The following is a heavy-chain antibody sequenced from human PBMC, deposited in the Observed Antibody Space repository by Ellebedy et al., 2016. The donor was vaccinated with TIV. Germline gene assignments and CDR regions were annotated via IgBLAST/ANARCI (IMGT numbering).Heavy chain of an antibody. CDR3: AKDITNWGWSGAFDI. CDR2: ISYDGSNK. Sequence: GESLKISXAASGFTLSSYGMHWVRQAPGKGLEWVAVISYDGSNKYYADSVKGRFTISRDNSKNTLYLQMNSLRAEDTAVYYCAKDITNWGWSGAFDIWGQGTMVTVSS. J-gene: IGHJ3*02. D-gene: IGHD7-27*01. V-gene: IGHV3-30*18. CDR1: GFTLSSYG.